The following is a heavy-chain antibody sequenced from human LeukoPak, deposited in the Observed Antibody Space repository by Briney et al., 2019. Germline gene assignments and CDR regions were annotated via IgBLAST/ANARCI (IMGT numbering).Heavy chain of an antibody. CDR1: GGSISSSSYY. V-gene: IGHV4-39*01. CDR2: IYYSGST. CDR3: ARGMTTVTDFDY. D-gene: IGHD4-17*01. J-gene: IGHJ4*02. Sequence: SETLSLTCTVSGGSISSSSYYWGWIRQPPGKGLEWIGSIYYSGSTYYNPSLKSRVTISVDTSKYQFSLKLSSVTAADTAVYYCARGMTTVTDFDYWGQGTLVTVSS.